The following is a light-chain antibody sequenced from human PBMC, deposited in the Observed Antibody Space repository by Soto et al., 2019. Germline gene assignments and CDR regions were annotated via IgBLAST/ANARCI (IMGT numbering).Light chain of an antibody. Sequence: QSVLTQPASVSGSPGQSITISCTGTGSDVGGYNYVSWYQQHPGKAPKLMIYDVSNRPSGVSNRFSGSKSGNTASLTISGLQAEDEADYYCSSYTSSSTSTVFGTGTKLTVL. CDR3: SSYTSSSTSTV. J-gene: IGLJ1*01. CDR1: GSDVGGYNY. V-gene: IGLV2-14*01. CDR2: DVS.